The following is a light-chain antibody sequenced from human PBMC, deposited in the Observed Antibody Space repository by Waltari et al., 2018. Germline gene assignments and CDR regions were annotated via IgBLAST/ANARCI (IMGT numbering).Light chain of an antibody. CDR2: DVN. CDR1: SSDVGGYHY. Sequence: QSALTQPRSVSGSPGQSVTISCTGTSSDVGGYHYVSWYQQHPGKAPRLMIYDVNKRPSGVPDRFSGSKSGNTASLTISGLQAEDESDYYCCSYGGGNTPVSFGGGTKLTVL. CDR3: CSYGGGNTPVS. V-gene: IGLV2-11*01. J-gene: IGLJ2*01.